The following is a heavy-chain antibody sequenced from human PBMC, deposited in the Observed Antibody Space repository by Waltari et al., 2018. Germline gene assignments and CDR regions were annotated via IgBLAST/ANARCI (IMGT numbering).Heavy chain of an antibody. CDR3: SVALNH. CDR1: GHTFSNHW. J-gene: IGHJ5*02. Sequence: EVQLVESGGGLVQHGGSLRLSCAASGHTFSNHWRDWVRQAPGKGLVGVANRKQGESEGHIVDAEKGRFTIARDNAQNLLYLQINSLRDEDTAVYYCSVALNHWGQGTLVTVSS. CDR2: RKQGESEG. V-gene: IGHV3-7*01.